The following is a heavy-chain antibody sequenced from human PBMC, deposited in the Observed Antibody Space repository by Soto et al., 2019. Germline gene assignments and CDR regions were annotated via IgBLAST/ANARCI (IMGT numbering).Heavy chain of an antibody. CDR3: ARARISTSPYYYGMDV. D-gene: IGHD2-2*01. Sequence: QLQLQESGSGLVKPSQTLSRTCAVSGGSISSGGYSWSWIRQPPGKGLEWSGYIYHSGSTYYNPSLKSRVTISVDRSKNQFSLKLSSVTAADTAGYYCARARISTSPYYYGMDVWGQGTTVTVSS. J-gene: IGHJ6*02. CDR1: GGSISSGGYS. CDR2: IYHSGST. V-gene: IGHV4-30-2*01.